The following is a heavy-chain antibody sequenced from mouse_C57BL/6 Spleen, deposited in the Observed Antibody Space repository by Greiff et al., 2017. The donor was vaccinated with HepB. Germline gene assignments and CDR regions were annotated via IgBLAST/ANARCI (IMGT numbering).Heavy chain of an antibody. Sequence: DVKLVESGGGLVQPGGSLKLSCAASGFTFSDYYMYWVRQTPEKRLEWVAYISNGGGSTYYPDTVKGRFTISRDNAKNTLYLQMSRLKSEDTAMYYCARQGLNYAMDYWGHRTSVTVSS. CDR2: ISNGGGST. D-gene: IGHD3-3*01. CDR1: GFTFSDYY. V-gene: IGHV5-12*01. J-gene: IGHJ4*01. CDR3: ARQGLNYAMDY.